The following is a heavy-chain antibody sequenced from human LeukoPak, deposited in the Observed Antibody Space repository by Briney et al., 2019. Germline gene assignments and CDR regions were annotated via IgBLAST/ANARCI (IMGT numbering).Heavy chain of an antibody. CDR2: IYSGGGT. V-gene: IGHV3-53*01. Sequence: GGSLRLSCAASGFTVSNNYMTWVRQPPGKGLEWVSIIYSGGGTNYADSVKGRFTISRDNSKNTLYLQMNSLRAEDTAVYYCGRKNWGSEFYYFDYWGQGTLVTVSS. CDR3: GRKNWGSEFYYFDY. CDR1: GFTVSNNY. D-gene: IGHD7-27*01. J-gene: IGHJ4*02.